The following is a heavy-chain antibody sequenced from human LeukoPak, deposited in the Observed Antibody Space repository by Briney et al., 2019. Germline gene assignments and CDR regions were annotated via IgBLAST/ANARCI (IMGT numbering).Heavy chain of an antibody. V-gene: IGHV3-48*03. CDR2: ISSSGSTI. CDR1: GFTFNIHE. CDR3: ARGGSPGYSYNAFDL. Sequence: GRSLRLSCAASGFTFNIHEMNWVRLAPGKGLEWVSFISSSGSTIYYADSVKGRFTISRDNAKNSLYLQMNSLRAEDTAVFYCARGGSPGYSYNAFDLWGQGTMVTVSS. D-gene: IGHD3-9*01. J-gene: IGHJ3*01.